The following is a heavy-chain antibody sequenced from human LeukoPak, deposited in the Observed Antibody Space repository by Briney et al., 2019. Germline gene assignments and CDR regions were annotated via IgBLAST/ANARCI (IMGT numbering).Heavy chain of an antibody. D-gene: IGHD3-16*02. CDR3: ANSEGGSDQWRDP. J-gene: IGHJ5*02. CDR2: VDHDGGRI. CDR1: GFSFSKYG. V-gene: IGHV3-30*02. Sequence: GGSLRLSCAASGFSFSKYGMHWVRQAPGTGLQSVAFVDHDGGRIRYVDSVKGRFTISRDNSKSTLYLEMNSLRIEDTAVYYCANSEGGSDQWRDPWGQGTLVIVSS.